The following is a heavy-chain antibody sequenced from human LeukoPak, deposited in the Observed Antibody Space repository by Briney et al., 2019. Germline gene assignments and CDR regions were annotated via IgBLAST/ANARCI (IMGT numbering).Heavy chain of an antibody. CDR2: IKNKTDGGAT. J-gene: IGHJ4*02. D-gene: IGHD4-23*01. V-gene: IGHV3-15*01. CDR3: TTGVATVVTMEAFDY. Sequence: GGSLRHSCAASGFSFSNAWMSWVRQAPGEGLEWVGRIKNKTDGGATDYAAPMKGRFTISRDDSKNTLSLQMNSLKTEDPAVYYCTTGVATVVTMEAFDYWGQGTLVTVSS. CDR1: GFSFSNAW.